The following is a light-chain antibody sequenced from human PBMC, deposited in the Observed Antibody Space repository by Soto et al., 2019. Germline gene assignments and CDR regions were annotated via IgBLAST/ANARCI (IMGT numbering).Light chain of an antibody. CDR2: EAS. J-gene: IGLJ2*01. CDR3: CSYGRSVV. Sequence: QSALTQPASVSGSPGQSITISCTGISNDVGPYNLVSWYQHHPGKAPKLIIYEASKKPSGVPNRFSGSKSGNTVSLTIAWLPGEDEADYYCCSYGRSVVFGGGTQLTVL. CDR1: SNDVGPYNL. V-gene: IGLV2-23*01.